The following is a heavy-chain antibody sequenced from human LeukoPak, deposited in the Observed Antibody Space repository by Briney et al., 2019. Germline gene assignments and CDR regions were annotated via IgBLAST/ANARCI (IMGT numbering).Heavy chain of an antibody. CDR3: ARGANPYYYDSSGYYQH. D-gene: IGHD3-22*01. J-gene: IGHJ1*01. CDR2: IYHSGST. Sequence: SETLSLTCAVSGGSISSGGYSWSWIRQPLGKGLEWIGYIYHSGSTFYNPSLKSRVTISVDRSKNQFSLKLSSVTAADTAVYYCARGANPYYYDSSGYYQHWGQGTLVTVSS. V-gene: IGHV4-30-2*01. CDR1: GGSISSGGYS.